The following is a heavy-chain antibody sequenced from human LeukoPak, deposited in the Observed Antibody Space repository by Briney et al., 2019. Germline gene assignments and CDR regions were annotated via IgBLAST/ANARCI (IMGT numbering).Heavy chain of an antibody. J-gene: IGHJ6*02. CDR2: IWYDGSNK. V-gene: IGHV3-33*08. Sequence: GGSLRLSCAASGFTFSSYGMHWVRQAPGKGLEWVAVIWYDGSNKYYADSVKGRFTISRDNSKNTLYLQMNSLRAEDTAVYYCARTRTRVTDYYDSSGYYRQDYGMDVWGQGTTVTVSS. CDR3: ARTRTRVTDYYDSSGYYRQDYGMDV. CDR1: GFTFSSYG. D-gene: IGHD3-22*01.